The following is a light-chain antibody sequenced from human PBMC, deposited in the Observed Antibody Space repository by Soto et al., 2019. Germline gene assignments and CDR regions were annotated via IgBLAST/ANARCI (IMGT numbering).Light chain of an antibody. Sequence: EIVMTQSPATLSVSPGERATLSCRASQSVNSNLAWYQQKPGQAPSLLIYGASTRATGIPARFSGSGSGTEFTLTISSLQSEDFAVYYCQKYNSWPPKYTFGQGTKLEIK. V-gene: IGKV3-15*01. J-gene: IGKJ2*01. CDR1: QSVNSN. CDR2: GAS. CDR3: QKYNSWPPKYT.